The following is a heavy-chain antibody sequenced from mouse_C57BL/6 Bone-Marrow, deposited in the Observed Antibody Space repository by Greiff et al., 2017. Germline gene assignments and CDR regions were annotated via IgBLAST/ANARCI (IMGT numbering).Heavy chain of an antibody. V-gene: IGHV14-4*01. CDR3: TTGDYDGFAY. CDR1: GFNIKDDC. CDR2: IDPENGDT. Sequence: VQLQQSGAELVRPGASVKLSCTASGFNIKDDCMHWVKQRPEQGLEWIGWIDPENGDTEYASKFQGKATITADTSSNTAYLQLSSLTSEDTAVYYCTTGDYDGFAYWGQGTLVTVSA. J-gene: IGHJ3*01. D-gene: IGHD2-4*01.